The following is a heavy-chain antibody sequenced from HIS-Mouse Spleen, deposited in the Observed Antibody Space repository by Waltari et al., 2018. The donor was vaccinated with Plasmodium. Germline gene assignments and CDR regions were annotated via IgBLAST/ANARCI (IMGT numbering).Heavy chain of an antibody. V-gene: IGHV4-31*03. D-gene: IGHD1-26*01. CDR2: IYYSGST. CDR1: GGSISRGGSY. J-gene: IGHJ4*02. CDR3: ASSCTGIVGAYFDY. Sequence: QVQLQESGPGLVKPSQTLSLTCTVSGGSISRGGSYWSWIRQHPGKGLEWIGYIYYSGSTYYNPSLKSRVTISVDTSKNQFSLKLSSVTAADTAVYYCASSCTGIVGAYFDYWGQGTLVTVSS.